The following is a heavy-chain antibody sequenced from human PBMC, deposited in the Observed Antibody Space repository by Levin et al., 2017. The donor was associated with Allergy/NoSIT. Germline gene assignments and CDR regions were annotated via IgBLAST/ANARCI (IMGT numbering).Heavy chain of an antibody. CDR3: TRDRSIAAAGRGAQGY. CDR1: GFTFGDYA. D-gene: IGHD6-13*01. Sequence: KTGGSLRLSCTASGFTFGDYAMSWFRQAPGKGLEWVGFIRSKAYGGTTEYAASVKGRFTISRDDSKSIAYLQMNSLKTEDTAVYYCTRDRSIAAAGRGAQGYWGQGTLVTVSS. CDR2: IRSKAYGGTT. J-gene: IGHJ4*02. V-gene: IGHV3-49*05.